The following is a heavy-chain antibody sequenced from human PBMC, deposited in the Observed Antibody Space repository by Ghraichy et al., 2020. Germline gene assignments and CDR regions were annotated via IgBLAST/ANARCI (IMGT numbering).Heavy chain of an antibody. V-gene: IGHV3-7*01. Sequence: LSLTCAASGLTFSNFWMTWVRQAPGKGLEWVANIKQDGSTKHYVDSVKGRFTISRDNAKNSVYLQMDSLRAEDSAVYYCATDKTYQKNKLSYDRFDHWGQGTLVTVSS. CDR3: ATDKTYQKNKLSYDRFDH. J-gene: IGHJ4*02. CDR1: GLTFSNFW. CDR2: IKQDGSTK. D-gene: IGHD2/OR15-2a*01.